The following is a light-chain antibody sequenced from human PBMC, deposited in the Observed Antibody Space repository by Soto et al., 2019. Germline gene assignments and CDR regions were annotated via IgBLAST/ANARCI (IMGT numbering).Light chain of an antibody. CDR3: SSYASSTSVV. CDR2: DVG. CDR1: SSDVGGYNY. J-gene: IGLJ2*01. Sequence: QSALTQPASVSGSPGQSITISCTGTSSDVGGYNYVSWYQHHPGKAPKLIIYDVGNWPSGVPNRFSGSKSGNTASLTISGLQAEDEADYYCSSYASSTSVVFGGGTKLTVL. V-gene: IGLV2-14*03.